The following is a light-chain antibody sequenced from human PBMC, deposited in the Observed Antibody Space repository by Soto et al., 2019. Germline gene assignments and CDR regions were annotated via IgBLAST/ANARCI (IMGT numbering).Light chain of an antibody. CDR1: QSVSSSY. Sequence: EIVLTQSPGTLSLSPGERATLSCRASQSVSSSYLAWYQQKPGQTPRLLIYGASSRATRIPDRFSGSGSGTAFTLTSSRLEPEDCAVYYCQQFGNSPYTFGQGTKLDIK. CDR3: QQFGNSPYT. CDR2: GAS. V-gene: IGKV3-20*01. J-gene: IGKJ2*01.